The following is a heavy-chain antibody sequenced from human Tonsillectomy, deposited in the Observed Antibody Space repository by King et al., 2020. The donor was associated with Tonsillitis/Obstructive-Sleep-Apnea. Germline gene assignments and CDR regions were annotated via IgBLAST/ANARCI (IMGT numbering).Heavy chain of an antibody. D-gene: IGHD1-14*01. V-gene: IGHV4-59*01. CDR1: GGSISSYY. Sequence: QLQESGPGLVKPSETLSLTCTVSGGSISSYYWSWIRQPPGKGLEWIGYIYYSGTTNYNPSLKSRITISVDTSKNHFSLKLSYVTAADTAVYYCAREEPGLDAFEIWAQGTIVTVSS. CDR3: AREEPGLDAFEI. CDR2: IYYSGTT. J-gene: IGHJ3*02.